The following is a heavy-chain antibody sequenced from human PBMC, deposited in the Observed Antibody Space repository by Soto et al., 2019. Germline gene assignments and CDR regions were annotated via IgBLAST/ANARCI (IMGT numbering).Heavy chain of an antibody. CDR2: IIPIFGTA. CDR1: GGTFSSYA. V-gene: IGHV1-69*06. D-gene: IGHD3-10*01. Sequence: ASVKVSGKASGGTFSSYAISWVRQAPGQGLEWMGGIIPIFGTANYAQKFQGRVTITADKSTSTAYMELSSLRSEDTAVYYCARVYGSGSPMYGMDVWGQGTTVTVSS. CDR3: ARVYGSGSPMYGMDV. J-gene: IGHJ6*02.